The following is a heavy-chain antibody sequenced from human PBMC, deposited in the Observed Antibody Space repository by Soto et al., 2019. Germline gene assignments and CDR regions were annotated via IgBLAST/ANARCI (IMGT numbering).Heavy chain of an antibody. CDR1: GFTFSDYY. D-gene: IGHD6-13*01. V-gene: IGHV3-11*01. Sequence: QVQLVESGGGLVKPGGSLRLSCAASGFTFSDYYMSWIRQAPGKGLEWVSYISSSGSTIYYADSVKGRFTISRDNAKNSLYLQMNSLRAEDTAVYYCASGVGSSWFFLPLHYYYMDVWGKGTTVTVSS. CDR3: ASGVGSSWFFLPLHYYYMDV. CDR2: ISSSGSTI. J-gene: IGHJ6*03.